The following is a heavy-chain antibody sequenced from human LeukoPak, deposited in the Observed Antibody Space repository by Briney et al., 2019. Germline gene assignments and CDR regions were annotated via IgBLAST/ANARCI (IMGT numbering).Heavy chain of an antibody. CDR2: IKEDGSEK. CDR1: GFTFSSYA. D-gene: IGHD3-3*01. V-gene: IGHV3-7*01. Sequence: GGSLRLSCAASGFTFSSYAMSWVRQAPGKGLEWVANIKEDGSEKYYVDSVKGRFTISRDNARNSLYLQMNSLRAEDTAVYYCTYDFFTSWGQGTLVTVSS. CDR3: TYDFFTS. J-gene: IGHJ5*02.